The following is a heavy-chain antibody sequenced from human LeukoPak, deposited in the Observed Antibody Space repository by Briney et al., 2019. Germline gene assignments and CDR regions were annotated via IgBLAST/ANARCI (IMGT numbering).Heavy chain of an antibody. CDR2: IYSGGNT. J-gene: IGHJ6*02. CDR1: GFTVSNNY. Sequence: PGGSLRLSCAASGFTVSNNYMSWVRQAPGKGLEWVSVIYSGGNTYYADSVKGRFTISRDNSQNTLYLQMNSLRAEDTAVYYCARNNDMDVWGQGTTVIVSS. V-gene: IGHV3-53*01. D-gene: IGHD1/OR15-1a*01. CDR3: ARNNDMDV.